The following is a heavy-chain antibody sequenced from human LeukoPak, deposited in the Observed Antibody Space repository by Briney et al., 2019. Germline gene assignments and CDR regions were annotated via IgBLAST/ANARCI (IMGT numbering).Heavy chain of an antibody. CDR3: ARDRGYSYGYPINFDY. J-gene: IGHJ4*02. CDR2: INPNTGDI. CDR1: GYTFTGYY. V-gene: IGHV1-2*02. Sequence: ASVKVSCKASGYTFTGYYMHWVRQAPGQGLEWMGWINPNTGDINYAQKFQGRVTMTRDMSINTAYMELSRLRFDDTAVYYCARDRGYSYGYPINFDYWGQGTLVTVSS. D-gene: IGHD5-18*01.